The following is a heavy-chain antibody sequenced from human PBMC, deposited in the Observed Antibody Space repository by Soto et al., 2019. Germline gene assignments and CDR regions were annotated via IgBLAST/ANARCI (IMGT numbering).Heavy chain of an antibody. D-gene: IGHD2-2*01. CDR2: IIPAFGRI. V-gene: IGHV1-69*12. J-gene: IGHJ4*02. CDR1: GGSLKNYA. Sequence: QVQLVQSGAEVKKPGSSVKVSCKVSGGSLKNYAISWVRQARGQGLEWMGGIIPAFGRISYAEKFQGRVTIIAAESTGTVYLDLRRLRSEDTAVYYCADLSLGYCITTTCPPDYWGQGTLVTVSS. CDR3: ADLSLGYCITTTCPPDY.